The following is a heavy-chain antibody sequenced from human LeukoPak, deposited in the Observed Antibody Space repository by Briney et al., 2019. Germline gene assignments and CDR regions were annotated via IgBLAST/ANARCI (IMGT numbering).Heavy chain of an antibody. CDR2: ISASGGRT. D-gene: IGHD3-22*01. CDR3: VKGQYSSRDSWFDP. J-gene: IGHJ5*02. V-gene: IGHV3-23*01. Sequence: PGGSLRLSCAASVFNFSYYAMSWVRQAPGKGLEWVSGISASGGRTYYADSVKGRFTISRDNSRNTLFVQMNSLRDEDTAIYYCVKGQYSSRDSWFDPWGQGTLVSVSS. CDR1: VFNFSYYA.